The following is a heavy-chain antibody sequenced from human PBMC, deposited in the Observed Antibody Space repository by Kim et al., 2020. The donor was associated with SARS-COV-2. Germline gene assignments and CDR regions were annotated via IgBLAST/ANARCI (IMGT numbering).Heavy chain of an antibody. CDR1: GGSISSGGYY. CDR3: ARDTPEYCSGGSCYVGLDGMDV. J-gene: IGHJ6*02. Sequence: SETLSLTCTVSGGSISSGGYYWSWIRQHPGKGLEWIGYIYYSGSTYYNPSLKSRVTISVDTSKNQFSLKLSSVTAADTAVYYCARDTPEYCSGGSCYVGLDGMDVWGQGTTVTVSS. CDR2: IYYSGST. V-gene: IGHV4-31*03. D-gene: IGHD2-15*01.